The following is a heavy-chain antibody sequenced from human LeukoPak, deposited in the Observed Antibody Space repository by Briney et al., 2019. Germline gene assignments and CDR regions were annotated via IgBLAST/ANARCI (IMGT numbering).Heavy chain of an antibody. Sequence: SETLSLTCAVYGGSFSGYYWSWTRQPPGKGLEWIGEINHSGSTNYNPSLKSRVTISVDTSKNQFSLKLSPVTAADTAVHYCARGDTAMVSIDYWGQGTLVTVSS. D-gene: IGHD5-18*01. CDR1: GGSFSGYY. J-gene: IGHJ4*02. CDR2: INHSGST. CDR3: ARGDTAMVSIDY. V-gene: IGHV4-34*01.